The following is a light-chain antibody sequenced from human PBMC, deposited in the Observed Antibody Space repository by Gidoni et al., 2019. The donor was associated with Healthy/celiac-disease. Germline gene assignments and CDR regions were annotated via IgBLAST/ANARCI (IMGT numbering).Light chain of an antibody. CDR1: QSVSSY. CDR3: QQRSSWPPPPFT. Sequence: EIVLKQSPDTLSLSPGERATLSCRASQSVSSYLVGYQQKPGPAPRLLIYDASNRAAGIPPRFSGSGSSTDFSLPISSLEPEDFAVYYCQQRSSWPPPPFTFGPGTKVDIK. J-gene: IGKJ3*01. CDR2: DAS. V-gene: IGKV3-11*01.